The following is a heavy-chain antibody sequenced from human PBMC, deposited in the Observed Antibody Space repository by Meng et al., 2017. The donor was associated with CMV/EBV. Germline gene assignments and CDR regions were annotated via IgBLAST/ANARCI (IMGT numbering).Heavy chain of an antibody. CDR3: ARDLLGYCSSTSCPPY. Sequence: GVLKISCAASGFTFSSYSMNWVRQAPGKGLEWVSSISSSSSYIYYADSVKGRFTISRDNAKNSLYLQMNSLRAEDTAVYYCARDLLGYCSSTSCPPYWGQGTLVTVSS. CDR2: ISSSSSYI. J-gene: IGHJ4*02. CDR1: GFTFSSYS. D-gene: IGHD2-2*01. V-gene: IGHV3-21*01.